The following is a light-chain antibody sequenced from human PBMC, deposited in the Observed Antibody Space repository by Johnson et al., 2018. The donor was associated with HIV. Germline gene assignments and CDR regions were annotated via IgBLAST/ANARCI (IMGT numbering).Light chain of an antibody. CDR1: SSNIGNSY. V-gene: IGLV1-51*02. CDR3: GTWDTSLSAGGV. J-gene: IGLJ1*01. Sequence: HSVLTQPPSVSAAPGQKVTISCSGSSSNIGNSYVCWYQQLPGTAPKLLIYENDKRPSGIPDRFSGSKSGTSATLGITGLQTGDEADYYCGTWDTSLSAGGVFGTGTKGTVL. CDR2: END.